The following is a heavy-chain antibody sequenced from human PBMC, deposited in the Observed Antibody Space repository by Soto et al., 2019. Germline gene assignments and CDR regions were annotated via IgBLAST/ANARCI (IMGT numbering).Heavy chain of an antibody. V-gene: IGHV3-21*01. Sequence: VGSLRLSCAASGFTFSSYSMNWVRQAPGKGLEWVSSISSSSSYIYYADSVKGRFTISRDNAKNSLYLQMNSLRAEDTAVYYCARVGCSGGSCYVFLNYYYYGMDVWGQGTTVTVSS. CDR2: ISSSSSYI. J-gene: IGHJ6*02. CDR3: ARVGCSGGSCYVFLNYYYYGMDV. D-gene: IGHD2-15*01. CDR1: GFTFSSYS.